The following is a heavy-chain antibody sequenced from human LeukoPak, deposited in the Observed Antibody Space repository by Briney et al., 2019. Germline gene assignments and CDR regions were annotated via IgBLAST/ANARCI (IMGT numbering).Heavy chain of an antibody. V-gene: IGHV3-72*01. J-gene: IGHJ6*02. CDR3: TRGAWGLAAAGNLICYAAMDV. CDR1: GFSFSDHY. Sequence: GGSLRLSCAASGFSFSDHYMDWVRQIPGKGLEWIGRNRNKVNSYTTEYAASVRGRFTISRDDSKNSLCLQMNSLKTEDTAVYYCTRGAWGLAAAGNLICYAAMDVWGQGTTVTVSS. D-gene: IGHD6-25*01. CDR2: NRNKVNSYTT.